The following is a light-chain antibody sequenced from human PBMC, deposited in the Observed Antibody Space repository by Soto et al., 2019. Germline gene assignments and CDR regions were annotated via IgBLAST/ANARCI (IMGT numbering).Light chain of an antibody. V-gene: IGKV3-20*01. Sequence: EIVLTQSPGTLSLSPGERATLSCRASQSVSSSYLAWYQQKPGQAPRLLIYGASSRATGIPDRFSGSGSGTDFTLTISRLEPEDFAVYHCQQDGSSPPTFGQGTKVEIK. CDR3: QQDGSSPPT. CDR2: GAS. J-gene: IGKJ1*01. CDR1: QSVSSSY.